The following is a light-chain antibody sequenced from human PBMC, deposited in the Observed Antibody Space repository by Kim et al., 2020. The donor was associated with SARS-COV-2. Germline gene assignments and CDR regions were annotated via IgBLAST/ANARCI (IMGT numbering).Light chain of an antibody. CDR1: ETIYDNY. J-gene: IGKJ2*04. CDR3: LQYTSSRS. CDR2: GAI. Sequence: PGDRASLSCRASETIYDNYLSWYQQRPGQTPRLLVYGAIYRATGIHDRFIGSGSGTDFTLTIDRLEPEDFAAYFCLQYTSSRSFGQGTKLEI. V-gene: IGKV3-20*01.